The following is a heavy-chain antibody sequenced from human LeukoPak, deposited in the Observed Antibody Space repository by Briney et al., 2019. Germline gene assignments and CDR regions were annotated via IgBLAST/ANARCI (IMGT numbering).Heavy chain of an antibody. CDR3: ARDQAPPLMVSYYFDY. J-gene: IGHJ4*02. V-gene: IGHV3-33*01. CDR1: GFTFSSYG. D-gene: IGHD2-8*01. CDR2: IWYDGSNK. Sequence: GGSLRLSCAASGFTFSSYGMHWVRQAPGNGLEWVAVIWYDGSNKYYADSVKGRFTISRDNSKNTLYLQMNSLRAEDTAVYYCARDQAPPLMVSYYFDYWGQGTLVTVSS.